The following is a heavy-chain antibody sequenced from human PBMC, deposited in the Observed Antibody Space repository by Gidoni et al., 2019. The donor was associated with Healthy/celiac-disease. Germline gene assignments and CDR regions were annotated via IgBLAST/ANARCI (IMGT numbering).Heavy chain of an antibody. V-gene: IGHV3-48*04. CDR3: ARDRGKGYDFWSGYYMGWFDP. CDR1: GFTFSRYR. Sequence: EVQLVESGGGLVQPGGSLRLSCEASGFTFSRYRLNWVRQAPGKGLEWVSYISSSSSTIYYADPVKGRFTISRDNAKNSLYLQRNSLRAEDTAVYYCARDRGKGYDFWSGYYMGWFDPWGQGTLVTVSA. D-gene: IGHD3-3*01. CDR2: ISSSSSTI. J-gene: IGHJ5*02.